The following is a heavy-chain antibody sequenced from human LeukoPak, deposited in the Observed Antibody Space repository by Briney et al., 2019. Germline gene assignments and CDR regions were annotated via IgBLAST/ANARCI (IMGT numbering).Heavy chain of an antibody. CDR3: STDPRLLIY. Sequence: PGGSLRLSCAASGFTFSDYYMSWLRQAPGKGLEWVSYISSSGSTIYYADSVKGRFTISRDNAKDSLYLQMNSLRPDDTALYYCSTDPRLLIYWGQGTLVTVSS. CDR1: GFTFSDYY. V-gene: IGHV3-11*01. D-gene: IGHD2-8*01. J-gene: IGHJ4*02. CDR2: ISSSGSTI.